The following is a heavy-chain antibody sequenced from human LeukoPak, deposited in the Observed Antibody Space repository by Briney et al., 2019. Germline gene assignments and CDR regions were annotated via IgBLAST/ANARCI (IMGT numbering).Heavy chain of an antibody. CDR3: ARGPGIVVVPAADEYFQH. CDR2: IYTSGST. Sequence: PSETLSLTCTVSGGSISSGSYYWSWIRQPAGKGLEWIGRIYTSGSTNYNPSLKSRVTISVDTSKNQFSLKLSSVTAADTAVYYCARGPGIVVVPAADEYFQHWGQGTLVTVSS. D-gene: IGHD2-2*01. V-gene: IGHV4-61*02. J-gene: IGHJ1*01. CDR1: GGSISSGSYY.